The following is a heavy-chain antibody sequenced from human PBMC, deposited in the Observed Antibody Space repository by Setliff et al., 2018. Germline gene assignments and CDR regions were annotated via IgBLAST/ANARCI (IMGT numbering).Heavy chain of an antibody. CDR1: GFTFSSYA. CDR2: IWYDGINK. CDR3: ARDLPDSSGWGHYFDY. Sequence: PGGSLRLSCAASGFTFSSYAMHWVRQAPGKGLEWVAVIWYDGINKYYVDSVKGRFTISRDTSKNTLYLQMNSLRPEDTAVYYCARDLPDSSGWGHYFDYWGQGTLVTVSS. D-gene: IGHD3-22*01. J-gene: IGHJ4*02. V-gene: IGHV3-30*04.